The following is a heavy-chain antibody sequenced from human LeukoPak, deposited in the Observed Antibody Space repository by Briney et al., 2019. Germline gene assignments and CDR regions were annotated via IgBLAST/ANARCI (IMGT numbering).Heavy chain of an antibody. D-gene: IGHD3-9*01. CDR2: INHSGST. CDR3: ASGLYDILTGLHDY. Sequence: SETLSLTCAVYGGSFSGYYWSWIRQPPGKGLEWIGEINHSGSTNYNPSLKSRVTISVDTSKNQFSLKLSSVTAADTAVYYCASGLYDILTGLHDYWGQGTLVTVSS. V-gene: IGHV4-34*01. J-gene: IGHJ4*02. CDR1: GGSFSGYY.